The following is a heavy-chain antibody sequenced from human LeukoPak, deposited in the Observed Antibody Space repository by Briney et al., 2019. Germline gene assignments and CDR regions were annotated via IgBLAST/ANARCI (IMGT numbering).Heavy chain of an antibody. CDR2: IYYSGSS. D-gene: IGHD1-26*01. Sequence: TSSETLSLTCTVSGGSISSSSYYWGWIRQPPGKGLEWIGSIYYSGSSYYNPSLKSRVTISVDTSKNQFSLKLSSVTAADTAVYYCASLVIRGWFDPWGQGTLVTVSS. V-gene: IGHV4-39*01. J-gene: IGHJ5*02. CDR1: GGSISSSSYY. CDR3: ASLVIRGWFDP.